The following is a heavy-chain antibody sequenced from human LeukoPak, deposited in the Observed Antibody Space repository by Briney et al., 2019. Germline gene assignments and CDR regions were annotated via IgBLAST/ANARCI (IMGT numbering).Heavy chain of an antibody. CDR2: IYTSGST. Sequence: SETLSLTCTVSGGSISSGSYYWSWIRQPAGKGLEWIGRIYTSGSTNYNPSLKSRVTISVDTSKNQFSLKLSSVTAADTAVYYCARDGNLQQSVIDYWGQGTLVTVSS. CDR3: ARDGNLQQSVIDY. V-gene: IGHV4-61*02. CDR1: GGSISSGSYY. D-gene: IGHD6-13*01. J-gene: IGHJ4*02.